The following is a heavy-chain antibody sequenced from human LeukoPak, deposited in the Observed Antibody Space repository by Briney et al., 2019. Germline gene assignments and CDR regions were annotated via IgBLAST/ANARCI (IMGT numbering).Heavy chain of an antibody. CDR2: ISSSGSTI. J-gene: IGHJ5*02. Sequence: GGSLRLSCAASGFTFSSYEMNWVRQARGKGLEWVSYISSSGSTIYYADSVKGRFTISRDNAKNSLYLQMNSLRAEDTAVYYCARGGYCSSTSCYGPFRFDPWGQGTLVTVSS. CDR1: GFTFSSYE. D-gene: IGHD2-2*01. CDR3: ARGGYCSSTSCYGPFRFDP. V-gene: IGHV3-48*03.